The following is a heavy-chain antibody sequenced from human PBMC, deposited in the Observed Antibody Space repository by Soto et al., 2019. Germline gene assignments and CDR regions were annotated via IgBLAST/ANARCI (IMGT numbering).Heavy chain of an antibody. J-gene: IGHJ6*02. CDR2: IKPDSGGT. CDR3: ARDALTFYYDTRGSTMDL. Sequence: HVQLVQSGAEVKKPGASVTVSCKASGYIFTGYYMHWVRQAPGQGLEWMGWIKPDSGGTNYAQKFQGRVSMTRDTSVTTAYMELSSLRSDDTAVYYCARDALTFYYDTRGSTMDLWGQGTTVTVSS. CDR1: GYIFTGYY. V-gene: IGHV1-2*02. D-gene: IGHD3-22*01.